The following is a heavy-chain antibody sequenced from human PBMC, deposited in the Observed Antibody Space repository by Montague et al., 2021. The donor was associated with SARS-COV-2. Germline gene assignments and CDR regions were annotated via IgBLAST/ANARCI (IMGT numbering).Heavy chain of an antibody. CDR1: GFTFSSYA. J-gene: IGHJ3*02. CDR3: ARAAQKQYVLLWFGELLHDAFDI. D-gene: IGHD3-10*01. V-gene: IGHV3-30-3*01. CDR2: ISYDGSNK. Sequence: SLRLSWAASGFTFSSYAMHWVRQAPGKGLEWVAVISYDGSNKYYADSVKGRFTISRDTSKNTLYLQMNSLRAEDTAVYYCARAAQKQYVLLWFGELLHDAFDIWGQGTMVTVSS.